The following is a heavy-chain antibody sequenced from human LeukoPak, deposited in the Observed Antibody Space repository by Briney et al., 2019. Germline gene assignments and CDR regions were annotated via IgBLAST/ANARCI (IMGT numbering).Heavy chain of an antibody. CDR1: GFTFTSYS. CDR2: ISSGTSTI. J-gene: IGHJ6*03. Sequence: GGSLRLSCAASGFTFTSYSMNWVRQAPGKGLEWVSYISSGTSTIYYADSVKGRFTISRDNAKNSLYLQMNSLRAEDTAVYYCAKVSGSGSRNYYYYYYMDVWGKGTTVTVSS. V-gene: IGHV3-48*01. D-gene: IGHD1-26*01. CDR3: AKVSGSGSRNYYYYYYMDV.